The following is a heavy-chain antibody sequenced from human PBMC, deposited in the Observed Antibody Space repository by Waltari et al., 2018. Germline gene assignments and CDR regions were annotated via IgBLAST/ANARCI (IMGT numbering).Heavy chain of an antibody. V-gene: IGHV4-59*01. CDR3: ARAADSGYDLVY. CDR1: GGSISSYY. CDR2: IYYSGST. Sequence: QVQLQESGPGLVKPSETLSLTCTVSGGSISSYYWSWIRQPPGKGLEWIGYIYYSGSTNYNPSLKIRVTISVDTSKNQFSLKLSSVTAADTAVYYCARAADSGYDLVYWGQGTLVTVSS. J-gene: IGHJ4*02. D-gene: IGHD5-12*01.